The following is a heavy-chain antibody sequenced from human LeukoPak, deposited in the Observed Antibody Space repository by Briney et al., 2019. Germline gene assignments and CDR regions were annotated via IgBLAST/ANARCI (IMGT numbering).Heavy chain of an antibody. CDR2: ISAYNGNT. V-gene: IGHV1-18*01. CDR3: ARDSQQLALYNWFDP. D-gene: IGHD6-13*01. J-gene: IGHJ5*02. Sequence: ASVKVSCKASGYTFTSYGISWVRQAHGQGLEWMGWISAYNGNTNYAQKLQGRVTMTTDTSTSTAYMELRSLRSDDTAVYYCARDSQQLALYNWFDPWGQGTLVTVSS. CDR1: GYTFTSYG.